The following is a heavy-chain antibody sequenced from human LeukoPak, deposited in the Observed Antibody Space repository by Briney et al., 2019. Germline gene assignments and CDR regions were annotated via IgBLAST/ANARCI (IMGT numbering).Heavy chain of an antibody. J-gene: IGHJ5*02. D-gene: IGHD2-2*01. CDR3: AKDRHAPGRYCSSTICFPFDP. Sequence: GGSLRLSCAASGFTVSSSYMSWVRQAPGKGLEWVSGISGSGSSTYYADSVKGRFTISRDNSKSTLYLQMNSLRAEDTAVYYCAKDRHAPGRYCSSTICFPFDPWGQGTLVTVSS. V-gene: IGHV3-23*01. CDR1: GFTVSSSY. CDR2: ISGSGSST.